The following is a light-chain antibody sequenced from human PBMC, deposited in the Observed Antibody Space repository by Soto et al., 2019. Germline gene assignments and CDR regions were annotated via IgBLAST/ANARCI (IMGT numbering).Light chain of an antibody. V-gene: IGLV2-11*01. CDR3: CSYVGSYFYV. Sequence: QSALTQPRSVSGSPGQSVTVSCIGTSSDVDDYNSVSWYQQHPGKAPKLMIYDVSKRPSGVPDRFSGSKSGNTASLTISGLQAEDEADYYCCSYVGSYFYVFGIGTKVTVL. J-gene: IGLJ1*01. CDR1: SSDVDDYNS. CDR2: DVS.